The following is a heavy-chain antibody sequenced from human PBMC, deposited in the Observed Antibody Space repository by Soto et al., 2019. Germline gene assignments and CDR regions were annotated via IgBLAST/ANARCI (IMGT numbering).Heavy chain of an antibody. J-gene: IGHJ5*02. CDR2: IKQDGSEK. D-gene: IGHD2-21*01. CDR1: GFTFSSYG. V-gene: IGHV3-7*01. Sequence: GGSLSLSCAASGFTFSSYGMSWVRQAPGKGLEWVANIKQDGSEKYYVDSVKGRFTISRDNAKNSLYLQMNSLRAEDTAVYYCATHILAPRFDPWGQGTLVTVSS. CDR3: ATHILAPRFDP.